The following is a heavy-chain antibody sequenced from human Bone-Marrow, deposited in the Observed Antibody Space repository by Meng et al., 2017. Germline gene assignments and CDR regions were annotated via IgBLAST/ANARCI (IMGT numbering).Heavy chain of an antibody. Sequence: ASVKVSCKASGYTFTGYYMHWVRQAPGQGLEWTGRINPNSGGTNYAQKSQGRVTMTRDTSISTAYMELSRLRSDDTAVYYCARVCKYGDYPHTGSSDNWFDPWGQGTLVTVSS. CDR3: ARVCKYGDYPHTGSSDNWFDP. CDR2: INPNSGGT. J-gene: IGHJ5*02. CDR1: GYTFTGYY. D-gene: IGHD4-17*01. V-gene: IGHV1-2*06.